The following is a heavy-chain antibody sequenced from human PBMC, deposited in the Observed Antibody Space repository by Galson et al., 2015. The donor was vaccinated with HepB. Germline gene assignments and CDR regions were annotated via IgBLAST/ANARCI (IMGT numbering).Heavy chain of an antibody. Sequence: SLRLSCAASGFTFSIYGMTWVRQAPGKGLEWISTINDNGLKTYYADSVKGRFTISRDNSKSALFLQIDSLRVEDTAVYYCAKDNGSRGFDHWGQGTLVTVSS. CDR2: INDNGLKT. CDR1: GFTFSIYG. V-gene: IGHV3-23*01. D-gene: IGHD2-8*01. CDR3: AKDNGSRGFDH. J-gene: IGHJ4*02.